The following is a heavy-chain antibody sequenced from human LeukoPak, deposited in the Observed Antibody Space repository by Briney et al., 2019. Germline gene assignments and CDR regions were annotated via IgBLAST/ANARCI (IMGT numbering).Heavy chain of an antibody. D-gene: IGHD3-22*01. CDR3: ARESTMIGDAFDI. CDR1: GFTFSSYS. V-gene: IGHV3-21*01. J-gene: IGHJ3*02. Sequence: PGGSLRLSCAASGFTFSSYSMNWVRQAPGKGLEWVSSISSSSSYIYYADTVKGRFTISRDNAKNSLYLQMNSLRAEDTAVYYCARESTMIGDAFDIWGQGTMVTVSS. CDR2: ISSSSSYI.